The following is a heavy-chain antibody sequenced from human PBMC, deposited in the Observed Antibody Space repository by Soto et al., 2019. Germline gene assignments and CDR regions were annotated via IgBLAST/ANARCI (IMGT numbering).Heavy chain of an antibody. CDR1: GFTFSSYA. D-gene: IGHD1-20*01. Sequence: PGGSLRLSCTASGFTFSSYAMHWVRQAPGKGLEWVAVISYDGSNKYYADSVKGRFTISRDNSKNTLYLQMNSLRAEDTAVYYCARDTITGTSQYYYYGMDVWGQGTTVTVSS. CDR2: ISYDGSNK. J-gene: IGHJ6*02. V-gene: IGHV3-30-3*01. CDR3: ARDTITGTSQYYYYGMDV.